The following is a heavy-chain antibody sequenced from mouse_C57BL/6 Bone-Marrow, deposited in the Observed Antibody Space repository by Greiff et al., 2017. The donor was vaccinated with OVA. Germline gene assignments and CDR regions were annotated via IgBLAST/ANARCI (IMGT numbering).Heavy chain of an antibody. V-gene: IGHV1-81*01. D-gene: IGHD5-1*01. J-gene: IGHJ3*01. CDR3: AGNEYGGAY. CDR1: GYTFTSYG. CDR2: IYPRSGNT. Sequence: QVQLQQSGAELARPGASVKLSCKASGYTFTSYGISWVKQRTGQGLEWIGEIYPRSGNTYYNEKFKGKATLTADKSSSTAYMELRSLTSEDSAVYFCAGNEYGGAYWGQGTLVTVSA.